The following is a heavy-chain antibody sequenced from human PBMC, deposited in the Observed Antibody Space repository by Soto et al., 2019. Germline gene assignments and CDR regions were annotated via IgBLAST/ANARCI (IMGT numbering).Heavy chain of an antibody. CDR1: GFTFSDYA. V-gene: IGHV3-30-3*01. J-gene: IGHJ2*01. D-gene: IGHD1-26*01. CDR2: ISYDGSGK. Sequence: QVQLVESGGGVVQPGRSLRLSCVGSGFTFSDYAIHWVRQAPGKGLDWVAAISYDGSGKYYADSVKGRFTISRDNSKNTLYLQMNRLRVEDTAVYYCARDARIGTDWYFDLWGRGTLVTVSS. CDR3: ARDARIGTDWYFDL.